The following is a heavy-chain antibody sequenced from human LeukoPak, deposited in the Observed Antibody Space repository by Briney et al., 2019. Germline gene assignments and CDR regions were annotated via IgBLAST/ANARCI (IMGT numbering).Heavy chain of an antibody. CDR3: ARDPGDSSGYWSYFDY. D-gene: IGHD3-22*01. V-gene: IGHV3-30-3*01. CDR1: GFTFSSYA. J-gene: IGHJ4*02. CDR2: ISYDGSNK. Sequence: PGRSLRLSCAASGFTFSSYAMHWVRQAPGKGLEWVAVISYDGSNKYYADSVKGRFTISRDNSKNTLYLQMNSLRAEDTAVYYCARDPGDSSGYWSYFDYWGQGTLVTVSS.